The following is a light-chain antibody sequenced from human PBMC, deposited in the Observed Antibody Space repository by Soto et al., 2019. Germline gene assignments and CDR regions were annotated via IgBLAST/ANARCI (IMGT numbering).Light chain of an antibody. CDR2: QDT. Sequence: SYELTQAPSVSVSPGQTATITCSGDKLGDKYAFWYQQKSGQSPVLIMYQDTKRPSGIPERFSGSNSGNTATLTISGTQAMDEADYFCQAWDSSNVVFGGGTKLTVL. CDR1: KLGDKY. V-gene: IGLV3-1*01. CDR3: QAWDSSNVV. J-gene: IGLJ2*01.